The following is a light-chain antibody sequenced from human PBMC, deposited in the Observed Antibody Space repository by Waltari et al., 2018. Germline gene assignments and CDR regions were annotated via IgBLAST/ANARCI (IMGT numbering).Light chain of an antibody. Sequence: QSVLTQPPSVSAAPGQKVTISCSGSISNIGTYYVSWYHQVPGAAPKLLIYDNNKRPSGIPDRFSASKSGTSATLGITGLQIGDEADYYCATWDNSLSEVVFGGGTKLTVL. V-gene: IGLV1-51*01. CDR3: ATWDNSLSEVV. CDR1: ISNIGTYY. J-gene: IGLJ2*01. CDR2: DNN.